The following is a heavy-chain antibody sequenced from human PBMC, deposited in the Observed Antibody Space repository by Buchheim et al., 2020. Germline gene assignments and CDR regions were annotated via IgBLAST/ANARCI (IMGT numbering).Heavy chain of an antibody. CDR2: ISGSGGST. CDR1: GFTFSSYA. CDR3: AKGYCSSTSCYSLYYYYGMDV. D-gene: IGHD2-2*01. J-gene: IGHJ6*02. V-gene: IGHV3-23*01. Sequence: EVQLLESGGGLVQPGGSLRPSCAASGFTFSSYAMSWVRQAPGKGLEWVSAISGSGGSTYYADSVKGRFTISRDNSKNTLYLQMNSLRAEDTAVYYCAKGYCSSTSCYSLYYYYGMDVWGQGTT.